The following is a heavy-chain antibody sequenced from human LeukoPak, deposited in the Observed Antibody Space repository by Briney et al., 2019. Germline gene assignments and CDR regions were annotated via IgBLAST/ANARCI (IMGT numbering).Heavy chain of an antibody. V-gene: IGHV4-39*01. CDR1: GGSISSNSYY. CDR2: IYYSGST. J-gene: IGHJ6*03. Sequence: SETLSLTCAVSGGSISSNSYYWGWIRQPPGTGLDWIGSIYYSGSTYYNPSLKSRFTISVDTSKNQFSLKLSSVTAADTAVYYCARLGGSRRYYYYYMDVWGKGTTVTVSS. D-gene: IGHD2-15*01. CDR3: ARLGGSRRYYYYYMDV.